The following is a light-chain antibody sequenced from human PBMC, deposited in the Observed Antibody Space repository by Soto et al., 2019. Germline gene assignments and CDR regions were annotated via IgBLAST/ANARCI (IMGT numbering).Light chain of an antibody. V-gene: IGKV3-11*01. Sequence: EIVLTQSPATLSLSPGERAILSCGASQSVSNFLAWYQQKPGQAPRLLIFDVSTRATGVPPRFSGSGSGTDFTLTIIGLEPEDFAIYYCQQRSNWPLTFGGGTQVDIK. CDR1: QSVSNF. J-gene: IGKJ4*01. CDR2: DVS. CDR3: QQRSNWPLT.